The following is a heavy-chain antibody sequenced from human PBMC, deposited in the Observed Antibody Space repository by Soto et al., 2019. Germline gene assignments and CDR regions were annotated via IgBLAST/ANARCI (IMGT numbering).Heavy chain of an antibody. D-gene: IGHD6-19*01. CDR3: AKTANGWFSAFDI. CDR1: GFTFSSYA. J-gene: IGHJ3*02. V-gene: IGHV3-23*01. Sequence: EVQLLESGGGLVQPGGSLRLSCAASGFTFSSYAMSWVRQAPGKGLEWVSAISGSGGTTYYADSVKGRFTFSRDNSEITLYLQMNSLRAEDTAVYYCAKTANGWFSAFDIWGQGTMVTVSS. CDR2: ISGSGGTT.